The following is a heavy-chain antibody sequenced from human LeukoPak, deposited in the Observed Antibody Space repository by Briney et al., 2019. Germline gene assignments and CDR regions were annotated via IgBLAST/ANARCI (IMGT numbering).Heavy chain of an antibody. CDR1: GFSLTTSGVG. CDR3: ARTPESDYLDY. CDR2: IYWDDDK. J-gene: IGHJ4*02. Sequence: SGPTLVNPTQTLTLTCTFSGFSLTTSGVGVGWIRQPPGKALEWLALIYWDDDKHYSPSLKSRLTITKDTSKNKVVLTMTNTDPVDTATYYCARTPESDYLDYWGQGTLVTVSS. V-gene: IGHV2-5*02.